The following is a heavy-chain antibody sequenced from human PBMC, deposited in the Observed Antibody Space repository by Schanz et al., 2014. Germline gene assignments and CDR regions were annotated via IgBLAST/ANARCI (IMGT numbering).Heavy chain of an antibody. CDR1: GYTFNNHG. CDR3: TKGRTFGR. CDR2: MNSKTGNT. V-gene: IGHV1-8*02. Sequence: QVQLVQSGAEVKKPGVSVKVSCKASGYTFNNHGISWVRQAPGQGLEWMGWMNSKTGNTGYAQRFQGRVTMTRNTSITTAYLELSSLRSGDTAVYYCTKGRTFGRWGQGTLVTVSS. D-gene: IGHD3-16*01. J-gene: IGHJ4*02.